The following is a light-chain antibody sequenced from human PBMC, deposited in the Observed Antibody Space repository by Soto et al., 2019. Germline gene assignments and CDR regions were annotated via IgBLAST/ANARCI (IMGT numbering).Light chain of an antibody. CDR3: QAWDNSTNCV. J-gene: IGLJ1*01. Sequence: SYELTQPPSVSVSPGQTATITCSGDKLGDKYVSWYQQKPGQSPVLVIYQDTERPSGIPERFSGSNSGNTATLTISGTHAMDEADYYCQAWDNSTNCVFGTGTKLTVL. V-gene: IGLV3-1*01. CDR2: QDT. CDR1: KLGDKY.